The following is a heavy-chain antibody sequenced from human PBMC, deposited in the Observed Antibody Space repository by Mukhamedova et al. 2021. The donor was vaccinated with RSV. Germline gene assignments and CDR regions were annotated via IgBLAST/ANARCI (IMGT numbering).Heavy chain of an antibody. CDR2: INDSATT. V-gene: IGHV4-34*01. J-gene: IGHJ4*01. Sequence: GKGLEWIGEINDSATTNYNPSLKSRVTISVDTAKNQFSLRLSSVTAADTAVYYCARRGLLAMGYCGKGPLSTVSS. CDR3: ARRGLLAMGY. D-gene: IGHD3-10*01.